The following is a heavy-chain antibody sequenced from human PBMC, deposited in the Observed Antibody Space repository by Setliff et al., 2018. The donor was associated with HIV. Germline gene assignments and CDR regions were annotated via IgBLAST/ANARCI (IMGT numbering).Heavy chain of an antibody. V-gene: IGHV3-7*03. CDR3: ARAYYHHSGGYWSTDYYYSYMDV. J-gene: IGHJ6*03. CDR2: IKEDGSEK. CDR1: GFIFSRYW. D-gene: IGHD3-22*01. Sequence: GGSLRLSCEASGFIFSRYWMSWVRQAPGKGLEWVANIKEDGSEKYYVDSVKGRFTVSRDNAENSVYLQMNGLRAEDTAVYYCARAYYHHSGGYWSTDYYYSYMDVWGKGTTVTVSS.